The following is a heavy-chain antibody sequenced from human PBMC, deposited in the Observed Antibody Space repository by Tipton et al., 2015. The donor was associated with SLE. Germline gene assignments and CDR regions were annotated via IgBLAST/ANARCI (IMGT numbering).Heavy chain of an antibody. CDR3: ARERLEGAFDI. Sequence: QVQLVQSGAEVKKPGASVKVSCKASGYTFTGYYMHWVRQAPGQGLEWMGRINPNSGGTNYAQKLQGRVTMTTDTSTSTAYMEPRSLRSDDTAVYYCARERLEGAFDIWGQGTVVTVSS. J-gene: IGHJ3*02. CDR1: GYTFTGYY. D-gene: IGHD6-6*01. V-gene: IGHV1-2*06. CDR2: INPNSGGT.